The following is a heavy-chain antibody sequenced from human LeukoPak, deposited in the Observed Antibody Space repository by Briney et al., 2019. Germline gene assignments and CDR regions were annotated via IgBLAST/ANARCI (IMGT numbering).Heavy chain of an antibody. Sequence: SETLSLTCTVSGGSISSSSYYWGWIRQPPGKGLEWIGSIYYSGSTYYNPSLKSRVTISVDTSKNQFSLKLSSVTAADTAVYYCARWGLNCSSTSCYVFDYWGQGTLVIVSS. D-gene: IGHD2-2*01. CDR1: GGSISSSSYY. J-gene: IGHJ4*02. V-gene: IGHV4-39*01. CDR3: ARWGLNCSSTSCYVFDY. CDR2: IYYSGST.